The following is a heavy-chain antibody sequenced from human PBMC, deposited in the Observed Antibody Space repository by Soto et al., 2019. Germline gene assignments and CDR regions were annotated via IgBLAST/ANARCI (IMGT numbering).Heavy chain of an antibody. J-gene: IGHJ6*02. D-gene: IGHD2-15*01. Sequence: DVQLVESGGGLVQPGGSLRLSCAASGFTFSSYSMNWVRQAPGKGLEWIAYVSVGSSPIYYADSVKGRFTISRDNAKNSLSLQVNSLRDEDTAVSYCARLVTATRYYYYGMDVWGQGTTVTVSS. CDR2: VSVGSSPI. CDR3: ARLVTATRYYYYGMDV. V-gene: IGHV3-48*02. CDR1: GFTFSSYS.